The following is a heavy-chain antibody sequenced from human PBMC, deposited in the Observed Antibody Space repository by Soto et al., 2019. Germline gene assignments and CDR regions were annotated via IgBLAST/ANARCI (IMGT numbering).Heavy chain of an antibody. CDR1: GFTFSSYW. V-gene: IGHV3-74*01. D-gene: IGHD5-18*01. J-gene: IGHJ4*02. CDR3: GRGGSDSPMAPGY. CDR2: INPDGSAT. Sequence: PGGSLRLSCAASGFTFSSYWMHWVRQAPGKGLVWVSCINPDGSATNYADSVKGRFTISRDNATNTLYLQTNSLRAEDTAVFYCGRGGSDSPMAPGYWGQGTLVTVSS.